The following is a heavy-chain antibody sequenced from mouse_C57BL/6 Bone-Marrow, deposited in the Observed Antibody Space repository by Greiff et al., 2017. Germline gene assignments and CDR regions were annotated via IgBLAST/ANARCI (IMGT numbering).Heavy chain of an antibody. V-gene: IGHV1-64*01. CDR3: ARSHYYGSSYPLYFDV. J-gene: IGHJ1*03. Sequence: QVQLQQPGAELVKPGASVKLSCKASGYTFTSYWMHWVKQRPGQGLEWIGMIHPNSGSTNYNEKFKSKATLPVDKSSSTAFMPLSSLTSEDSAVYYCARSHYYGSSYPLYFDVWGTGTTVTVSS. CDR1: GYTFTSYW. D-gene: IGHD1-1*01. CDR2: IHPNSGST.